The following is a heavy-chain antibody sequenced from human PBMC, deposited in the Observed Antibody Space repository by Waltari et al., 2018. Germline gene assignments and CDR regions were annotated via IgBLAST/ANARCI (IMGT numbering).Heavy chain of an antibody. CDR2: ISFDGSIT. J-gene: IGHJ3*01. D-gene: IGHD2-15*01. V-gene: IGHV3-30-3*01. CDR3: ARAGGGSWLHEDAFDV. Sequence: QVQLVQSGGGVVQSEKSLRLSCAASGFPFSTSSLPWVRQAPGKGLEWVAVISFDGSITNYADSVKGRFSISKDDSKNTLYLQMNSLRPEDTAVYYCARAGGGSWLHEDAFDVWGQGTMVTVSS. CDR1: GFPFSTSS.